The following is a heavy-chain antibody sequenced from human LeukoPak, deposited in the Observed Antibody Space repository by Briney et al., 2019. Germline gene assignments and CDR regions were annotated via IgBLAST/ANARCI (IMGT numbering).Heavy chain of an antibody. D-gene: IGHD3-22*01. CDR3: AAPGDSSGYSPYYYMDV. CDR2: IYYSEST. V-gene: IGHV4-39*01. Sequence: SETLSLTCTVSGGSISSSSYYWGWIRQPPGKGLGWIGSIYYSESTYYNPSLKSRVTISVDTSKNQFSLKLSSVTAADTAVYYCAAPGDSSGYSPYYYMDVWGKGTTVTVSS. J-gene: IGHJ6*03. CDR1: GGSISSSSYY.